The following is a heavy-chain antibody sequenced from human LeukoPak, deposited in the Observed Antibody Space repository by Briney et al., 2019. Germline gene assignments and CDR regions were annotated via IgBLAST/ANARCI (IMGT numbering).Heavy chain of an antibody. CDR2: IKQDGSEK. CDR3: ARDSCDY. V-gene: IGHV3-7*01. J-gene: IGHJ4*02. Sequence: GGXXRLSCAASGFTFSSYWMTWVGQAPGKGVEGVADIKQDGSEKYYVDSVKGGFTISRDNPKNSLYLQMNSLRAEDTAVYYCARDSCDYWGQGTLVTVSS. CDR1: GFTFSSYW.